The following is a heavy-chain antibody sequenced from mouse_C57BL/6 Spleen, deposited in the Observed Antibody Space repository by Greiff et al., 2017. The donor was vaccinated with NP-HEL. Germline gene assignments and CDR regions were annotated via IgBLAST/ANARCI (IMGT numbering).Heavy chain of an antibody. CDR1: GYTFTSYW. D-gene: IGHD4-1*01. V-gene: IGHV1-5*01. J-gene: IGHJ3*01. CDR3: TRERGSWAWFAY. Sequence: VQLKQSGTVLARPGASVKMSCKTSGYTFTSYWMHWVNQRPGQGLEWIGAIYPGNSDTSYNQKFKGKAKLPAAPSSSTAYMERSSLTNEDSAVYYCTRERGSWAWFAYWGQGTLVTVSA. CDR2: IYPGNSDT.